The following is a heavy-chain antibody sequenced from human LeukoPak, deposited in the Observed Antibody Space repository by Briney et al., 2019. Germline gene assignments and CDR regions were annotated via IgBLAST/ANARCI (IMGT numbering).Heavy chain of an antibody. J-gene: IGHJ4*02. CDR1: GFTFSGYW. D-gene: IGHD6-13*01. V-gene: IGHV3-48*04. Sequence: GGSLRLSCAASGFTFSGYWMNWVRQAPGKGLEWVSYISSSGSTIFYADSVQGRFTISRDNAKNSLYLQMNSLRAEDTAVYYCAREAAAGMNPLLYWGQGTLVTVSS. CDR2: ISSSGSTI. CDR3: AREAAAGMNPLLY.